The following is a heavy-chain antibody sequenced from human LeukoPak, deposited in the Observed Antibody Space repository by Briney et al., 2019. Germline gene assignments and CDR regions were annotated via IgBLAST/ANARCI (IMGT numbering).Heavy chain of an antibody. CDR3: MSAHGY. J-gene: IGHJ4*02. Sequence: GGSLRLSCVVSGYSFSGNMMTWVRQAAGKGLEWMATILPGGSESYRVDSVKGRFTISRDNAKNSLYLQMNSLRAEDTAVYYCMSAHGYWGQGTLVTVSS. CDR1: GYSFSGNM. V-gene: IGHV3-7*01. CDR2: ILPGGSES.